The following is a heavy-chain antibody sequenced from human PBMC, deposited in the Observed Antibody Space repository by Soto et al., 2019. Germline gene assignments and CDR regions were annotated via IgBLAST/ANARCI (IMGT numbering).Heavy chain of an antibody. J-gene: IGHJ4*02. CDR1: GFIFSRHW. D-gene: IGHD1-26*01. V-gene: IGHV3-7*05. CDR3: ARYSGWFIDY. Sequence: VQLVESGGDLVRPGGSLRLSCAASGFIFSRHWMTWVRQAPGKGLEWVANIKHDGTETYLVDSVRGRLTISRDNAKNSVYLPMNSLRVEDTAVYYCARYSGWFIDYWGQGTLVTVSS. CDR2: IKHDGTET.